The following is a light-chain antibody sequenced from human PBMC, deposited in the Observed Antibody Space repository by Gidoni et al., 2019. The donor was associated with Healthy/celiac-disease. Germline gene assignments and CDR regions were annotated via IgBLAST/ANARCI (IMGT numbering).Light chain of an antibody. V-gene: IGKV3-20*01. J-gene: IGKJ2*01. CDR2: CAS. CDR3: QQYGSSPRYT. Sequence: ETELTQSPGPVSLSPGERANLSCRASQSVSSSYLAWYQQKPGQAPRHLIYCASCRATSIPDTCCGSGSGTDVTLTISRLEPEDYAVYYCQQYGSSPRYTFGQGTKLEIK. CDR1: QSVSSSY.